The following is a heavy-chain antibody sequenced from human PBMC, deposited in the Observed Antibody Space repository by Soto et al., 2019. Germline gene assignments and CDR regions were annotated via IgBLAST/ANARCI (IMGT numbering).Heavy chain of an antibody. V-gene: IGHV4-4*02. J-gene: IGHJ4*02. CDR1: GGSISSSNW. CDR3: ARWAPRGVCYDSFYFDY. Sequence: QVQLQESGPGLVKPSGTLSLTCAVSGGSISSSNWWSWVRQPPGKGLEWIGEIYHSGSTDYNPSLKSRVTISVDKSKNQFSLKLSSVTAADTAVYYCARWAPRGVCYDSFYFDYWRQGTLLTVSS. D-gene: IGHD2-8*02. CDR2: IYHSGST.